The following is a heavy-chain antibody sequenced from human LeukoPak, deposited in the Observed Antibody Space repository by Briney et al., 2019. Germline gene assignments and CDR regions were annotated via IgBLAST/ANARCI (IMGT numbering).Heavy chain of an antibody. V-gene: IGHV3-7*01. Sequence: GGSPRLSCAASRFIFDNYWMTWVRQAPGKGVEWLANIKEDASEKYYADSVKGRFTISRDNAKSSLYLQMNSLEVEDTAVYYCFGGVAADYWGRGTLVTVSS. CDR3: FGGVAADY. J-gene: IGHJ4*02. CDR2: IKEDASEK. D-gene: IGHD3-16*01. CDR1: RFIFDNYW.